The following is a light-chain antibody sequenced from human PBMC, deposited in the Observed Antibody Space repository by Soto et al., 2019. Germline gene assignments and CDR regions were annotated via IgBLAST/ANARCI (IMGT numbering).Light chain of an antibody. CDR1: SSNIGSNT. CDR3: AAWDDSLNGYV. Sequence: QSVLTQPPSASGTPGQRVTISCSGSSSNIGSNTVNWYQQLPGTAPKLLIYSNNQRPSGVPARFSGSTSGTSASLAISGLQSEYEADYYCAAWDDSLNGYVFGTGTKLTVL. J-gene: IGLJ1*01. CDR2: SNN. V-gene: IGLV1-44*01.